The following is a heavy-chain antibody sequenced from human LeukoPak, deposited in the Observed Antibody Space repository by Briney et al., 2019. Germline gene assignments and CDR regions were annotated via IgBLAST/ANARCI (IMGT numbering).Heavy chain of an antibody. J-gene: IGHJ4*02. CDR3: ARPEWDY. CDR2: IWFDGSNK. D-gene: IGHD3-3*01. CDR1: GFIFSNDA. V-gene: IGHV3-33*01. Sequence: GRSLRLSCAASGFIFSNDAMHWVRQAPGKGLEWVAFIWFDGSNKHYADSVKGRFTISRDNAKNSLYLQMNSLRAEDTAVYYCARPEWDYWGQGTLVTVSS.